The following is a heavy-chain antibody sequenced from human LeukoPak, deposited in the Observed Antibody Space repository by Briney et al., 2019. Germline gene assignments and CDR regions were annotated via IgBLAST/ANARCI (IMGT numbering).Heavy chain of an antibody. J-gene: IGHJ4*02. V-gene: IGHV3-30*04. D-gene: IGHD6-13*01. CDR1: GFTFSSYA. CDR3: ARDSYAAGSFDY. Sequence: PGRSLRLSCAASGFTFSSYAMHWVRQAPGKGLEWVAVISYDGSNKYYADSVKGRFTISRDNSKNTLYLQMNSLGAEDTAVYYCARDSYAAGSFDYWGQGTLVTVSS. CDR2: ISYDGSNK.